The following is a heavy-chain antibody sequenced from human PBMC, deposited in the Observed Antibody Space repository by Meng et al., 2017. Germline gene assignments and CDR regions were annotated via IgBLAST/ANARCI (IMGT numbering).Heavy chain of an antibody. D-gene: IGHD1-26*01. Sequence: QIQLKQSGPGLVKPSQTLSLICDISGDSVSSNSAAWNWIRQSPSRGLEWLGRAYYRSKWYHDYAESVKSRISIDPDTSKNQFSLQLRSVTPEDSAVYYCARGSYSFDSWGQRTLVTVSS. CDR1: GDSVSSNSAA. CDR2: AYYRSKWYH. CDR3: ARGSYSFDS. J-gene: IGHJ4*02. V-gene: IGHV6-1*01.